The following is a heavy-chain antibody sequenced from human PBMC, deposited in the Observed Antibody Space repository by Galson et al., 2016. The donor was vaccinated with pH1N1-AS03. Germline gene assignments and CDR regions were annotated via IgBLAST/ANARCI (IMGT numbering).Heavy chain of an antibody. CDR3: ASNGGDYSFDF. Sequence: PRLSCAGSGFTFSSYNMHWVRQAPGKGLEWVAVMSYDGSKRFYADSVKGRFTVSRDNSKHTLFLQMNSLVADDTAVYFCASNGGDYSFDFWGQGTLVTVSS. J-gene: IGHJ4*02. V-gene: IGHV3-30*04. CDR2: MSYDGSKR. CDR1: GFTFSSYN. D-gene: IGHD4-17*01.